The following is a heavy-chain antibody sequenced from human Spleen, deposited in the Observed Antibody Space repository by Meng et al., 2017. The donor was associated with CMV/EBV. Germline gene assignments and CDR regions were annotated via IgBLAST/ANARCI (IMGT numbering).Heavy chain of an antibody. Sequence: QRQLRESGPGLVKPSETLSFTCTVSGWSVSRSSYYWGWIRQPPGKGLEWIGSIYYSGSTYYNPSLKSRVTISVDTSKNQFSLKLSSVTAADTAVYYCARESPGDNNDHGSWFDPWGQGTLVTVSS. J-gene: IGHJ5*02. CDR2: IYYSGST. D-gene: IGHD3-16*01. V-gene: IGHV4-39*07. CDR1: GWSVSRSSYY. CDR3: ARESPGDNNDHGSWFDP.